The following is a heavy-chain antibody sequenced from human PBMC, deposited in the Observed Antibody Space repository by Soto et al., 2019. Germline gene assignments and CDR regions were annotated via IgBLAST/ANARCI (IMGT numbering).Heavy chain of an antibody. CDR2: INDSGDI. J-gene: IGHJ6*03. CDR1: GGSFSGYQ. CDR3: ARGLILWFGELSRRGGYYYYMDV. Sequence: QVQLQQWGAGLLKPSETLSLTCAVYGGSFSGYQWSWIRQTPGKGLEWIGGINDSGDINYNPSLKSRVTVLVDSPKKRFALRLISVTAADTAVYYCARGLILWFGELSRRGGYYYYMDVWGKGTTVTVSS. V-gene: IGHV4-34*01. D-gene: IGHD3-10*01.